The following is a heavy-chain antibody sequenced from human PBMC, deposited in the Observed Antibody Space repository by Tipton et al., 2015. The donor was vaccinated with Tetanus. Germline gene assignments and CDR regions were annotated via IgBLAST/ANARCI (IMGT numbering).Heavy chain of an antibody. D-gene: IGHD3-16*01. Sequence: QLVQSGAEVKKPGASVKVSCKASGYTFTGYYIYWVRQAPGQGLEWMGWIDPISGGTDYAQKFQGRVTMARDTSISTVYMELRSLRACDTAGYYLGGGGGNGVYYVIGALGPGTSGTVS. V-gene: IGHV1-2*02. CDR2: IDPISGGT. CDR3: GGGGGNGVYYVIGA. J-gene: IGHJ6*01. CDR1: GYTFTGYY.